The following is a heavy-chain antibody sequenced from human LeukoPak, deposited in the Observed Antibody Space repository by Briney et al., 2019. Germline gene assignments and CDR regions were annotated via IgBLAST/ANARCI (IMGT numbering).Heavy chain of an antibody. CDR3: ARGVWGSYRYPYYFDY. J-gene: IGHJ4*02. Sequence: ASVKVSCKASGGTFSSYAISWVRQAPGQGLGWMGGIIPIFGTANYAQKFQGRVTITTDESTSTAYMELSSLRSEDTAVYYSARGVWGSYRYPYYFDYWGQGTLVTVSS. V-gene: IGHV1-69*05. D-gene: IGHD3-16*02. CDR2: IIPIFGTA. CDR1: GGTFSSYA.